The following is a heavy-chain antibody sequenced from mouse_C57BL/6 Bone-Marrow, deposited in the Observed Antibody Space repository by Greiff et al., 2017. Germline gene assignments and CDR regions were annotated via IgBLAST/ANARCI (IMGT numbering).Heavy chain of an antibody. CDR3: ASYDYDGGFAY. CDR1: GYTFTSYG. Sequence: VQLQQSGAELARPGASVKLSCKASGYTFTSYGISWVKQRTGQGLEWIGEIYPRSGNTYYNEKFKGKATLTADKSSSTAYMELRSLTTEKSAVYFCASYDYDGGFAYWGQGTLVTVSA. D-gene: IGHD2-4*01. CDR2: IYPRSGNT. V-gene: IGHV1-81*01. J-gene: IGHJ3*01.